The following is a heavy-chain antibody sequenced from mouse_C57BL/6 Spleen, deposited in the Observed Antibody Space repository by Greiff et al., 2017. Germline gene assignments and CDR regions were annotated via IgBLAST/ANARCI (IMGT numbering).Heavy chain of an antibody. D-gene: IGHD4-1*01. CDR1: GYSFTGYY. V-gene: IGHV1-42*01. J-gene: IGHJ2*01. Sequence: VQLQQSGPELVKPGASVKISCKASGYSFTGYYMNWVKQSPEKSLEWIGEINPSTGGTTYNQKFKAKATLTVDKSSSTAYMQLKSLTSEDSAVYYCARSIPNWDFDYWGQGTTLTVSS. CDR2: INPSTGGT. CDR3: ARSIPNWDFDY.